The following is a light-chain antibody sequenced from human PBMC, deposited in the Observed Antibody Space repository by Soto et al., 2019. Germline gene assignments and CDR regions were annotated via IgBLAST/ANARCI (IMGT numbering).Light chain of an antibody. CDR1: QSVSSY. V-gene: IGKV3-11*01. CDR2: DAS. J-gene: IGKJ4*01. Sequence: EIVLTQSPATLSLSPRERATLSCRASQSVSSYLAWYQQKPGQAPRLLIYDASNRATGIPARFSGSGSGTDFTLTISSLEPEDFAVYYCQQRASWPLTFGGGTKVEIK. CDR3: QQRASWPLT.